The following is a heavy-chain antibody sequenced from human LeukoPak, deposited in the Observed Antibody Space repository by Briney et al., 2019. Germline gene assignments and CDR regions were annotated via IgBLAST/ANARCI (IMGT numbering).Heavy chain of an antibody. Sequence: GRSLRLSCAASGFTFSSYAMHWVRQAPGKGLEWVAVISYDGSNKYYADSVKGRFTISRDNSKNTLYLQMNSLRAEDTAVYYCAGDDYGDYKAFDIWGQGTMVTVSS. CDR2: ISYDGSNK. D-gene: IGHD4-17*01. CDR1: GFTFSSYA. J-gene: IGHJ3*02. CDR3: AGDDYGDYKAFDI. V-gene: IGHV3-30-3*01.